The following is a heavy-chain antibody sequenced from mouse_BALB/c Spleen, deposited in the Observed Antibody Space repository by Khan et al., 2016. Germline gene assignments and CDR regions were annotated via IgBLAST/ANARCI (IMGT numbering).Heavy chain of an antibody. CDR1: GFSLISYG. V-gene: IGHV2-4-1*01. Sequence: QVQLKESGPGLVQPSQSLSITCTVSGFSLISYGVHWVRQSPGKGLEWLGVIWSGGSTDYNAAFISRLSISKDNSKSQVFFKMNSLHADDTAIYYCARDDFYFDYWGQGTTLTVSS. J-gene: IGHJ2*01. CDR2: IWSGGST. CDR3: ARDDFYFDY. D-gene: IGHD2-13*01.